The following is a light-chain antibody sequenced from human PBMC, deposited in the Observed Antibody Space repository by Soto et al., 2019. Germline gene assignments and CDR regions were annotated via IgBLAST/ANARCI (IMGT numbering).Light chain of an antibody. J-gene: IGLJ3*02. Sequence: QSALTQPASVSGSPGQSITISCTGSSSDVGGHNYVSWYQHHPGKAPKLMIYEVNNRPSGVSNRFSGSKSDNTASLTISGLQAEEEADYYCTSYAGRNIPGVFGGGTKLTVL. V-gene: IGLV2-14*01. CDR3: TSYAGRNIPGV. CDR1: SSDVGGHNY. CDR2: EVN.